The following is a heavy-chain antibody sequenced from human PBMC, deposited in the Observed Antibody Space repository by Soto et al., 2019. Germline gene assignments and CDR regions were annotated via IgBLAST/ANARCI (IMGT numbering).Heavy chain of an antibody. CDR2: ISWDGGST. V-gene: IGHV3-43*01. CDR3: AKDIGCSGGSCYSSHYYYYGMDV. J-gene: IGHJ6*02. CDR1: GFTFDDYT. D-gene: IGHD2-15*01. Sequence: GGSLRLSCAASGFTFDDYTMHWVRQAPGKGLEWVSLISWDGGSTYYADSVKGRFTISRDNSKNSLYLQMNSLRTEDTALYYCAKDIGCSGGSCYSSHYYYYGMDVWGQGTTVTVSS.